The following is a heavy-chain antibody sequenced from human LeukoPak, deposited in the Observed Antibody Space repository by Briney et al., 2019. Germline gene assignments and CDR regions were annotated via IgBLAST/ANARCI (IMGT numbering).Heavy chain of an antibody. CDR1: GGSISTYY. D-gene: IGHD3-10*01. CDR3: ASRGRFGEYNWFDP. J-gene: IGHJ5*02. Sequence: SETLSLTCTVSGGSISTYYWSWIRQPPAKGLEWIGYIYYSGSTNYNPSLKSRVTISVDTSKNQFSLELSSVTAADTVVYYCASRGRFGEYNWFDPWGQGTLVTVSS. V-gene: IGHV4-59*08. CDR2: IYYSGST.